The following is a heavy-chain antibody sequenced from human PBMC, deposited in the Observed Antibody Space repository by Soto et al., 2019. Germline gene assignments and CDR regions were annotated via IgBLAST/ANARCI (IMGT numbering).Heavy chain of an antibody. CDR2: INWDGGST. CDR1: GFTFDDYT. Sequence: GGSLRLSCAASGFTFDDYTMHWVRQAPGKGLEWVSLINWDGGSTYYADSVKGRFTISGDNSKNSLYLQMNSLRTEDTALYYCAKDMGTQIWKGYSYGKGMDVWGQGTTVTVSS. J-gene: IGHJ6*02. D-gene: IGHD5-18*01. V-gene: IGHV3-43*01. CDR3: AKDMGTQIWKGYSYGKGMDV.